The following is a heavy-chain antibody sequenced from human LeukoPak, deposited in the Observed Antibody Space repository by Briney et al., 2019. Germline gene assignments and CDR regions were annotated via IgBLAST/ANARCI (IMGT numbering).Heavy chain of an antibody. V-gene: IGHV4-59*01. Sequence: SETLSLTCTVSGGSISSYYWSWIQQPPGKGLEWIGYIYYSGSTNYNPSLKSRVTISVDTSKNQFSLKLSSVTAADTAVYYCASSWNDFFGWFDPWGQGTLVTVSS. CDR3: ASSWNDFFGWFDP. J-gene: IGHJ5*02. D-gene: IGHD1-1*01. CDR1: GGSISSYY. CDR2: IYYSGST.